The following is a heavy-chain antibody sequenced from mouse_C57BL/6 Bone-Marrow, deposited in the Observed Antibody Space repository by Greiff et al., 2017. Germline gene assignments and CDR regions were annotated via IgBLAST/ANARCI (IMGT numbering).Heavy chain of an antibody. CDR2: ISSGGSYT. D-gene: IGHD1-1*01. J-gene: IGHJ2*01. CDR1: GFTFSSYG. V-gene: IGHV5-6*02. Sequence: EVKLVESGGDLVKPGGSLKLSCAASGFTFSSYGMSWVRQTPDKRLEWVATISSGGSYTYYPDSVKGRFTISRDNAKNTLYLQMSSLKSEDTAMYYCARRGYYGLDDWGQGTTLTVSS. CDR3: ARRGYYGLDD.